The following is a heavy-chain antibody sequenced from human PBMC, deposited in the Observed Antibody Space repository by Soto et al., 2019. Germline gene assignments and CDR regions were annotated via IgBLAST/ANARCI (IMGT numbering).Heavy chain of an antibody. CDR2: ISYDGSNE. V-gene: IGHV3-30-3*02. CDR3: AKNNYDLSTGLDGMDV. J-gene: IGHJ6*02. CDR1: GFTFRAYS. D-gene: IGHD3-9*01. Sequence: PGGSLRLSCAASGFTFRAYSMHWVRPAPGKGLEWVSLISYDGSNEYYADSVKGRVTISRDNSKNTVFLEMNSLRAEDTAVYYCAKNNYDLSTGLDGMDVWRQGTTVTVSS.